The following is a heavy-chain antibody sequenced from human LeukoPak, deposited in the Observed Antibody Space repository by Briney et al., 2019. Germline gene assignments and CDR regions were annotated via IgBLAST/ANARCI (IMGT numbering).Heavy chain of an antibody. D-gene: IGHD3-3*01. J-gene: IGHJ4*02. V-gene: IGHV1-69*04. Sequence: ASVKVSCKASGYTFTSYYMHWVRQAPGQGLEWMGRIIPILGIANYAQKFQGRVTITADKSTSTAYMELSSLRSEDTAVYYCARGNASRNTIFXVVLDNDFDYWGQGTLVTVS. CDR2: IIPILGIA. CDR3: ARGNASRNTIFXVVLDNDFDY. CDR1: GYTFTSYY.